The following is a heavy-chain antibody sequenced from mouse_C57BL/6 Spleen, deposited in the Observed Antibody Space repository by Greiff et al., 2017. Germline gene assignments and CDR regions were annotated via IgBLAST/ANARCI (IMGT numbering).Heavy chain of an antibody. V-gene: IGHV1-5*01. D-gene: IGHD2-4*01. J-gene: IGHJ4*01. CDR3: TGYYDYDGYYAMDY. Sequence: VQLQQSGTVLARPGASVKMSCKTSGYTFTSYWMHWVKQRPGQGLAWIGAIYPGNSDTSYNQKFKGKAKLTAVTSASTAYMELSSLTNEDSAVYYCTGYYDYDGYYAMDYWGQGTSVTVSS. CDR2: IYPGNSDT. CDR1: GYTFTSYW.